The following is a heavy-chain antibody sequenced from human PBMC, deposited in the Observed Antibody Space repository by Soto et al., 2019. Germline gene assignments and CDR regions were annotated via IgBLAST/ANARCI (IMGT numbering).Heavy chain of an antibody. CDR2: ISGSGGST. Sequence: GGSLRLSCAASGFSFSSYAMSWVRQAPGKGLEWVSTISGSGGSTYYAGSVKGRFTISRENSKNTVYVQMNSLRGEDTAVYYCAKDPSGYAEGYYYYYYMDVWGKGTTVTVSS. V-gene: IGHV3-23*01. D-gene: IGHD6-25*01. CDR3: AKDPSGYAEGYYYYYYMDV. J-gene: IGHJ6*03. CDR1: GFSFSSYA.